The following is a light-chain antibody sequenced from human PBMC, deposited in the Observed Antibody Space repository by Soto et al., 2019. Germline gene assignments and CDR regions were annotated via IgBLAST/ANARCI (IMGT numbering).Light chain of an antibody. Sequence: EIVLTQSPATLSLSPGERATLSCRASQSVSSYLAWYQQKPGQAPRLLIYDASNRATGIPARFSGSGSGTEFTLTISSLEPEDFAVYYCQQRSYWPPTFGGGTKVEIK. V-gene: IGKV3-11*01. CDR3: QQRSYWPPT. J-gene: IGKJ4*01. CDR2: DAS. CDR1: QSVSSY.